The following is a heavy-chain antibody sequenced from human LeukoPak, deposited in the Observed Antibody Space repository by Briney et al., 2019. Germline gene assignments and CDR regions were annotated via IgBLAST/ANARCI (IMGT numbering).Heavy chain of an antibody. CDR1: GFTFSSYA. J-gene: IGHJ4*02. CDR2: ISGSGGST. Sequence: GRSLRLSCAASGFTFSSYAMSWVRQAPGKGLEWVSAISGSGGSTYYADSVKGRFTISRDNSKNTLYLQMNSLRAEDTAVYYCARARDSSWDHWGQGTLVTVSS. D-gene: IGHD6-13*01. V-gene: IGHV3-23*01. CDR3: ARARDSSWDH.